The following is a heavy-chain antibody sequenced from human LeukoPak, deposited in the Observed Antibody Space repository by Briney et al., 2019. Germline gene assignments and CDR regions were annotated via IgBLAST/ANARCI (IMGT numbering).Heavy chain of an antibody. Sequence: PSDTLSLTCTVSGGSISSGSYHWSWIRQPPGKGLEWIGRIYTSGSTNYNPSLKSRVTISVDTSKNQFSLKLSSVTAADTAVYYCARDLKYDFWSGPPYYYMDVWGKGTTVTVSS. D-gene: IGHD3-3*01. J-gene: IGHJ6*03. V-gene: IGHV4-61*02. CDR2: IYTSGST. CDR1: GGSISSGSYH. CDR3: ARDLKYDFWSGPPYYYMDV.